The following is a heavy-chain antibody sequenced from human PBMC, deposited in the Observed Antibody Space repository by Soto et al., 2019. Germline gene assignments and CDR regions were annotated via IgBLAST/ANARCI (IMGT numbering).Heavy chain of an antibody. CDR3: ARVAMIISAGPFET. Sequence: ASVKVPCKASGYTFTEYYIHWVRQAPGQGLEWMGWINPSSGTTNYAQMFQGRVTMTRGTSISTAYMELSRLTSDDTAVYYCARVAMIISAGPFETWGQGTVVTVSS. CDR1: GYTFTEYY. V-gene: IGHV1-2*02. J-gene: IGHJ3*02. CDR2: INPSSGTT. D-gene: IGHD5-18*01.